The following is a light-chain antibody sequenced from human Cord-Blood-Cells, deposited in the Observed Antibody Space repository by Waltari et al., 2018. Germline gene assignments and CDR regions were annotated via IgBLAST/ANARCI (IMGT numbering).Light chain of an antibody. CDR3: SSYTSSSTYV. Sequence: QSALTQPASVSGSPGQSITISCTGTSSDVCGYNSVSWYQQHPGKAPKLMIYDVSNRPSGVSNRFSGSKSGNTASLTISRLQAEDEADYYCSSYTSSSTYVFGTGTKVTVL. CDR1: SSDVCGYNS. V-gene: IGLV2-14*01. CDR2: DVS. J-gene: IGLJ1*01.